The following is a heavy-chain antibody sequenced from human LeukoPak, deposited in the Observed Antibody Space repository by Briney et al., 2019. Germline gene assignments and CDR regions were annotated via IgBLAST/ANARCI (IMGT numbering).Heavy chain of an antibody. Sequence: GGSLRLSCAASGFTFSSYWMSWVRQAPGKGLEWVANIKQDGSEKYYVDSVKGRFTISRDNTNNSLYLQMSSLRAEDTAVYYCARHVVAVGFDYWGQGTLVTVSS. CDR2: IKQDGSEK. V-gene: IGHV3-7*01. D-gene: IGHD3-22*01. J-gene: IGHJ4*02. CDR3: ARHVVAVGFDY. CDR1: GFTFSSYW.